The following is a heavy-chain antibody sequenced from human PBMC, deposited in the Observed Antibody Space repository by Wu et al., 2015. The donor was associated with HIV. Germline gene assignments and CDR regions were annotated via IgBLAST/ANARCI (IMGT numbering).Heavy chain of an antibody. CDR1: GYTFTSYG. CDR2: ISAYNGNT. Sequence: QVQMVQSGAEVKKPGASVKVSCKASGYTFTSYGISWVRQAPGQGLEWMGWISAYNGNTNYAQKLQGRVTMTTDTSTSTAYMELRSLRSDDTAVYYCARGGVYGVNVGDYSYYYYIDVWGKGTTVTVSS. V-gene: IGHV1-18*01. J-gene: IGHJ6*03. CDR3: ARGGVYGVNVGDYSYYYYIDV. D-gene: IGHD4-23*01.